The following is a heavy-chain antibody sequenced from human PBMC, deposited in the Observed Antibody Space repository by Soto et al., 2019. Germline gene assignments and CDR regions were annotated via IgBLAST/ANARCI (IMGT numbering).Heavy chain of an antibody. CDR2: IHYTGSV. Sequence: QIQLQESGPGLVRPSQTLSLTCTVSGGSLNSEHYHWTWIRQAPGKGLEWIGYIHYTGSVRYNPSLQSRITMSVDTSKKLFSLNLSSVTAADTAVYFCVREDDGGDRDYYGLDVWGQGTMVTVSS. CDR1: GGSLNSEHYH. D-gene: IGHD2-21*02. CDR3: VREDDGGDRDYYGLDV. J-gene: IGHJ6*02. V-gene: IGHV4-30-4*01.